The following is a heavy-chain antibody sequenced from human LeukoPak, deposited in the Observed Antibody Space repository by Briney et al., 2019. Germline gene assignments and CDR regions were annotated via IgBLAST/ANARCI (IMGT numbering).Heavy chain of an antibody. CDR2: INPNGGAT. CDR3: TSNGPDGDYSY. V-gene: IGHV1-2*02. D-gene: IGHD4-17*01. Sequence: GASVKVSCKASGYTFTAYYMHWVRLAPGQGVDWMGWINPNGGATKYTPKFQDRVAMPRDTSISTAYLELSRLRSDDTAVYYCTSNGPDGDYSYWGQGTLVTVYS. J-gene: IGHJ1*01. CDR1: GYTFTAYY.